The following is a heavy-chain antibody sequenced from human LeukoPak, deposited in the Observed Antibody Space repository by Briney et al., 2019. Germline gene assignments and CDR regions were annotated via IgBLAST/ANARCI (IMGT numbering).Heavy chain of an antibody. V-gene: IGHV3-21*01. D-gene: IGHD1-7*01. J-gene: IGHJ3*02. Sequence: SGGSLRLSCAASGFTFSSYSMNWVRQAPGKGLEWVSSISSSSSYIYYADSVKGRFTISRDNAKNSLYLQMNSLRAEDTAVYYCARDELELREGGHGFDIWGQGTMVTVSS. CDR3: ARDELELREGGHGFDI. CDR1: GFTFSSYS. CDR2: ISSSSSYI.